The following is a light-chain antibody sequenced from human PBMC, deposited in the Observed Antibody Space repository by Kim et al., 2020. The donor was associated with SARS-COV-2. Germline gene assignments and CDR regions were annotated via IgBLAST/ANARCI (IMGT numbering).Light chain of an antibody. J-gene: IGLJ1*01. V-gene: IGLV3-21*04. CDR1: NIESEK. CDR3: QVWDSSSDYV. CDR2: YDS. Sequence: VATGKTTRIKQGGNNIESEKVNWYQQKPGQAPVMVISYDSDRPSGITERFSGSNSGNTATLTISRVEAGDEADYYCQVWDSSSDYVFGTGTKVTVL.